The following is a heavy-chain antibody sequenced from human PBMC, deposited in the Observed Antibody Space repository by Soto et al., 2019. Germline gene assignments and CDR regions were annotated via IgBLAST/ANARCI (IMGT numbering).Heavy chain of an antibody. CDR1: GGSISSGGYS. Sequence: QLQLQESGSGLVKPSQTLSLTCAVSGGSISSGGYSWSWIRQPPGKGLEWIGYIYHSGSTYYNPSIKSRVTISVDRSKNQFSLKLGSVTAADTAVYYCAGEVVLLGGMDVWGQGTTVTVSS. D-gene: IGHD2-15*01. CDR3: AGEVVLLGGMDV. CDR2: IYHSGST. V-gene: IGHV4-30-2*01. J-gene: IGHJ6*02.